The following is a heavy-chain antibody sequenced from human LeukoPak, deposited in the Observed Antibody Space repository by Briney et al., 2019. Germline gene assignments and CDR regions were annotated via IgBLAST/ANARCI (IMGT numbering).Heavy chain of an antibody. J-gene: IGHJ5*02. V-gene: IGHV4-59*01. CDR1: GGSISSYC. D-gene: IGHD2-2*01. CDR3: ARAVVPARTNWFDP. CDR2: IYYSGST. Sequence: SETLSLTCTVSGGSISSYCWSWIRQPPGKGLEWIGYIYYSGSTNYNPSLKSRVTISVDTSKNQFSLKLSSVTAADTAVYYCARAVVPARTNWFDPWGQGTLVTVSS.